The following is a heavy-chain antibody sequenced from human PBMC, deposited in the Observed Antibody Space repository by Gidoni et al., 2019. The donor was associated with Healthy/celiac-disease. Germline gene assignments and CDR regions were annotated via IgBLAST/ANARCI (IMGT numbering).Heavy chain of an antibody. CDR2: INHSGST. J-gene: IGHJ4*02. V-gene: IGHV4-34*01. Sequence: QVQLQQWGAGLLKPSETLSLTCAVAGGSFSGYDWSWIRQPPGKGLEWIGEINHSGSTNYNPSLKSRVTISVDTSKTQFSLKLSSVTAADTAVYYCARGLGYDYVWGSHRYYFDYWGQGTLVTVSS. CDR1: GGSFSGYD. D-gene: IGHD3-16*01. CDR3: ARGLGYDYVWGSHRYYFDY.